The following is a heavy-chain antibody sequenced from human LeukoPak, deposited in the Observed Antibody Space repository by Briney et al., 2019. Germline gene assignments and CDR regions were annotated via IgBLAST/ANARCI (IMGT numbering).Heavy chain of an antibody. CDR2: TCYVGSKK. Sequence: GGSLRPSCVASGFSFSSYGMRWVRQAPGAGLGWVALTCYVGSKKYYADSGKGAFSTSRENSTNTLCMHINRPGAEGTDVCYSGRVGSWWLAPNYLDYWGRRNLVTVSS. CDR1: GFSFSSYG. V-gene: IGHV3-33*02. D-gene: IGHD6-19*01. CDR3: GRVGSWWLAPNYLDY. J-gene: IGHJ4*02.